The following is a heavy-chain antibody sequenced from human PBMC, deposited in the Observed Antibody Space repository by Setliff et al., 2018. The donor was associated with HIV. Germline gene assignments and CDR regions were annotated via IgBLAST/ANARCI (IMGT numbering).Heavy chain of an antibody. Sequence: ASVKVSCKASGYTFTSHAIHWVRQAPGQRLEWMGWINTGNGNTGYAQKFQGRVTITADESTNTAYMEMSSLRSEDTAVYYCARDLGTYWSGYSPFDYWGQGTLVTVSS. CDR3: ARDLGTYWSGYSPFDY. V-gene: IGHV1-3*04. J-gene: IGHJ4*02. CDR1: GYTFTSHA. CDR2: INTGNGNT. D-gene: IGHD3-3*01.